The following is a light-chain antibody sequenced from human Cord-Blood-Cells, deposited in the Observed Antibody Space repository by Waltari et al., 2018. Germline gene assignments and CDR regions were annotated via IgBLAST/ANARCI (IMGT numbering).Light chain of an antibody. Sequence: IQMTQSPSTLSASVGDRVTIPCRASQSISSWLGWYQQKPGKAPKLLIYKASSLESGVPSRFSGSGSGTEFTLTISSLQPDDFATYYCQQYNIYSYTFGQGTKLEIK. CDR2: KAS. V-gene: IGKV1-5*03. CDR1: QSISSW. CDR3: QQYNIYSYT. J-gene: IGKJ2*01.